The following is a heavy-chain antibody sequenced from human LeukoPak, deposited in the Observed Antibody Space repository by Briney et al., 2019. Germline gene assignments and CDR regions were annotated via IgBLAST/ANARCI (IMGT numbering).Heavy chain of an antibody. Sequence: GRSLRLSCAASGFTFSSFGMHWVRQAPGKGLEWVAVTWYDESKEYYADSVKGRFTISRDNTKNTLYLQMNSLRAEDTAVYYCARGLQRPPYDILTGYFLDYWGQGTLVTVSS. J-gene: IGHJ4*02. D-gene: IGHD3-9*01. CDR3: ARGLQRPPYDILTGYFLDY. V-gene: IGHV3-33*01. CDR2: TWYDESKE. CDR1: GFTFSSFG.